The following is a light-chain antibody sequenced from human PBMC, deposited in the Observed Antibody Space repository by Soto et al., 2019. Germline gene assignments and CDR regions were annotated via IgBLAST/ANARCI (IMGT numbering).Light chain of an antibody. V-gene: IGLV2-14*03. CDR1: SSDVGGYDH. CDR3: SSYTNKDTLV. CDR2: DVS. Sequence: QSALTQPASVSGSPVQSITISCTGTSSDVGGYDHVSWYQQHPGKAPKLIIYDVSIRPSGVSNRFSGSKSGNTASLAVSGLQAEDEADYYCSSYTNKDTLVFGGGTKVTVL. J-gene: IGLJ3*02.